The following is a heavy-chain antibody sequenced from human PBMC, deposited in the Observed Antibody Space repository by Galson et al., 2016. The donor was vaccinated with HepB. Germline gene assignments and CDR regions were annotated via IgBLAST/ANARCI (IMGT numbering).Heavy chain of an antibody. Sequence: SLRLSCAATGFTFSGYYMTWIRQAPGKGLEWVSHLSGSSTYTNYGDSVKGRFTVSRDNAKSSLYLQMHNLSAEDTAIYYCARGQNFYRSGSYRTYYFDYWGQGTLVTVAS. V-gene: IGHV3-11*05. CDR2: LSGSSTYT. CDR3: ARGQNFYRSGSYRTYYFDY. CDR1: GFTFSGYY. J-gene: IGHJ4*02. D-gene: IGHD3-10*01.